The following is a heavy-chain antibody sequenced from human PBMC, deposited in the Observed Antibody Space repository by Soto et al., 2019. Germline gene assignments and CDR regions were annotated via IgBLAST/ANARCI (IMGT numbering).Heavy chain of an antibody. CDR3: ARDQLSSSWDYYYYYGMDV. J-gene: IGHJ6*02. Sequence: EVQLVESGGGLVKPGGSLRLSCAASGFTFSSYSMNWVRQAPGKGLEWVSSISSSSSYIYYADSVKGRFTISRDNAKNSLYLQMNSLRAEDTAVSYCARDQLSSSWDYYYYYGMDVWGQGTTVTVSS. D-gene: IGHD6-13*01. CDR2: ISSSSSYI. CDR1: GFTFSSYS. V-gene: IGHV3-21*01.